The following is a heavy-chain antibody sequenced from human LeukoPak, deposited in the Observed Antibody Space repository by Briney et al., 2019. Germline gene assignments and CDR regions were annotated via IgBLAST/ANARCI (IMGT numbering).Heavy chain of an antibody. V-gene: IGHV1-18*01. J-gene: IGHJ4*02. CDR1: GYAFTSYG. D-gene: IGHD1-26*01. CDR3: ASHSGSYSYFDY. Sequence: ASVKVSCKASGYAFTSYGISWVRQAPGQGLEWMGWISAYNGNTNYAQKLQGRVTMTTDTSTSTAYMELRSLRSDDTAVYYCASHSGSYSYFDYWGQGTLVTVSS. CDR2: ISAYNGNT.